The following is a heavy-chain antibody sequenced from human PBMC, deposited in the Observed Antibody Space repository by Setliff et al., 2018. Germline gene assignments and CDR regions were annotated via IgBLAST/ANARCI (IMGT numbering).Heavy chain of an antibody. J-gene: IGHJ1*01. V-gene: IGHV1-24*01. D-gene: IGHD3-22*01. CDR2: FDPEDGET. CDR1: GYTLTELS. Sequence: GASVKVSCKVSGYTLTELSMHWVRQAPGKGLEWMGGFDPEDGETIYAQKFQGRVTMTEDTSTDTAYMELSSLRSEDTAVYYCATYVGITYYYDSSGYPTHFQHWGQGTLGTVS. CDR3: ATYVGITYYYDSSGYPTHFQH.